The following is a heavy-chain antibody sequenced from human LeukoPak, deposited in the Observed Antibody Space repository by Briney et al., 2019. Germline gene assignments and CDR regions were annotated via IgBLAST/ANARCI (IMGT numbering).Heavy chain of an antibody. J-gene: IGHJ4*02. D-gene: IGHD3-9*01. CDR3: TGEIRYFDWFQADY. V-gene: IGHV3-49*03. Sequence: GGSLRLSCTASGFTFGDHSVSWFRQAPGKGLEWVGFIRSKAYGGTAEYAASVKGRFTISRDDSKSVAYLQMDSLKTEDTAVYYCTGEIRYFDWFQADYWGQGTLVTVSS. CDR1: GFTFGDHS. CDR2: IRSKAYGGTA.